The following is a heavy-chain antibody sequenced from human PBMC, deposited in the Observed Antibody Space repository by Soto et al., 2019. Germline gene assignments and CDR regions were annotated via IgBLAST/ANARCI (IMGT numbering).Heavy chain of an antibody. J-gene: IGHJ4*02. CDR3: ARILWLVRTSVDY. CDR1: GGSISSSSYY. V-gene: IGHV4-39*01. Sequence: KQSQTLSLTCTVSGGSISSSSYYWGWIRQPPGKGLEWIGSIYYSGSTYYNPSLKSRVTISVDTSKNQFSLKLSSVTAADTAVYYCARILWLVRTSVDYWGQGTLVTVSS. CDR2: IYYSGST. D-gene: IGHD6-19*01.